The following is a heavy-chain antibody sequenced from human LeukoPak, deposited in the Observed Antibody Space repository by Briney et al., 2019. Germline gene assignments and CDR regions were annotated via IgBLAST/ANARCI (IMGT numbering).Heavy chain of an antibody. CDR1: GYTFTNYG. CDR2: IIAYNGNI. CDR3: ARHGGDGSIWAYDY. Sequence: ASVKVSCKASGYTFTNYGINWVRQAPGQGLEWMGWIIAYNGNINYAQKFQGRVTVTTDTSTSTAYMELRSPRSDDTAVYYCARHGGDGSIWAYDYWGQGTLVTVSS. V-gene: IGHV1-18*01. J-gene: IGHJ4*02. D-gene: IGHD3-3*02.